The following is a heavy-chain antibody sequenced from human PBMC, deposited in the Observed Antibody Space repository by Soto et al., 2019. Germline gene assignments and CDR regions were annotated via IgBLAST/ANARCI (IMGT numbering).Heavy chain of an antibody. CDR1: GYTFTSYD. Sequence: ASVKVSCKASGYTFTSYDINWVRQATGQGREWMGWMNPNSGNTGYAQKFQGRVTMTRNTSISTAYMELSSLRSEDTAVYYCAMRLAARPPFHYYGMDVWGQGXTVTVSS. J-gene: IGHJ6*02. CDR3: AMRLAARPPFHYYGMDV. CDR2: MNPNSGNT. D-gene: IGHD6-6*01. V-gene: IGHV1-8*01.